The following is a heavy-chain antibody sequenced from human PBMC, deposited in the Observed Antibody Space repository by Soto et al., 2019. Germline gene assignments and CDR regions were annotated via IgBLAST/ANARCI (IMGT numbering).Heavy chain of an antibody. CDR2: IYYSGST. D-gene: IGHD3-16*01. CDR1: GGSISSSSYY. J-gene: IGHJ6*03. V-gene: IGHV4-39*01. CDR3: ARQRVRGLGYYYYYMDV. Sequence: SETLSLTCTVSGGSISSSSYYWGWIRQPPGKGLEWIGSIYYSGSTYYNPSLKSRVTISVDTSKNQFSLKLSSVTAADTAVYYCARQRVRGLGYYYYYMDVWGKGTTVTVSS.